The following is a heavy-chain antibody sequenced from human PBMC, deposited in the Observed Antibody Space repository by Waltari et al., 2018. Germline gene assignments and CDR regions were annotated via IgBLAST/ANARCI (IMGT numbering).Heavy chain of an antibody. CDR2: ILQNGDFP. Sequence: VQLVESGGAVVRPGDSLRLSCVASGFTFTASAVNWVRQAPGGGLQWVSAILQNGDFPTYADSVRGRFTVSRDSSKTTVFLHMDSLRAEDSATYYCATRDCDHRGCLTRFGLWGQGTPVIVSS. CDR3: ATRDCDHRGCLTRFGL. CDR1: GFTFTASA. V-gene: IGHV3-23*04. D-gene: IGHD2-21*01. J-gene: IGHJ4*02.